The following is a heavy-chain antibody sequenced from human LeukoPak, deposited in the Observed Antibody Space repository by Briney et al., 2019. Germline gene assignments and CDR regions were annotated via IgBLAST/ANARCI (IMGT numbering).Heavy chain of an antibody. CDR3: ASARYSSGYYYMDY. V-gene: IGHV3-48*01. J-gene: IGHJ4*02. CDR1: GFTFSSYS. CDR2: ISSSSSTI. D-gene: IGHD3-22*01. Sequence: PGGSLRLSCAASGFTFSSYSMNWVRQAPGKGLEWVSYISSSSSTIYYADSVKGRFTISRDNAKNSLYLQMNSLRAEDTAVYYCASARYSSGYYYMDYWGQGTLVTVSS.